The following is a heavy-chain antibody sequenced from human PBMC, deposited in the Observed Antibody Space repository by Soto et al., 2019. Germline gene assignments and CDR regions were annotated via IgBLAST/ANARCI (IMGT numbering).Heavy chain of an antibody. Sequence: ASVKVSCKASGYTFTSYGISWVRQAPGQGLEWMGWISAYNGKISYVQKFQGRVTMTEDTSSDTAYMELSGLRSEDTAVYYCAAGGTRWLQSPLDYWGQGTLVTVSS. CDR2: ISAYNGKI. J-gene: IGHJ4*02. D-gene: IGHD1-1*01. CDR1: GYTFTSYG. CDR3: AAGGTRWLQSPLDY. V-gene: IGHV1-18*01.